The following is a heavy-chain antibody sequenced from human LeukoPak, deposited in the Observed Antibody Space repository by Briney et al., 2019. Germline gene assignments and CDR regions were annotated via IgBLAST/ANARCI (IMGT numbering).Heavy chain of an antibody. CDR2: TRNKVNSYTT. V-gene: IGHV3-72*01. D-gene: IGHD4/OR15-4a*01. J-gene: IGHJ4*02. CDR3: ARSMYGEGRRIIDFDY. Sequence: PGGSLRLSCAASGFTFSDHYIDWVRQAPGKGLEWVARTRNKVNSYTTAYAAAVTGRFTVSRDDSSNSVYLQMNSLKIEDTAVYYCARSMYGEGRRIIDFDYSGQGSLLTVSS. CDR1: GFTFSDHY.